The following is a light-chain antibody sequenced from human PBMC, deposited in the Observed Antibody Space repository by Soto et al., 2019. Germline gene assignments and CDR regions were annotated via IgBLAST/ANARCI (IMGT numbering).Light chain of an antibody. V-gene: IGKV1-39*01. Sequence: DIQMTQSPSSLSASVGDRVTITCRASQSISSYLNLYQQKPGKAPKLLIYAASSLQSGVPSRFSGSGSGTDFTLTISRLQPEDFATYYCQQSYSTLTFGGGTKVEIK. CDR1: QSISSY. CDR2: AAS. J-gene: IGKJ4*01. CDR3: QQSYSTLT.